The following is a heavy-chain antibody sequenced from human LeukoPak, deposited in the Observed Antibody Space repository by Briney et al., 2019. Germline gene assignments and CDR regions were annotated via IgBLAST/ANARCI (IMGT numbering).Heavy chain of an antibody. Sequence: GGSLRLSCTASEFTFGDYAMNWVRQAPGKGLEWVGFIRSKTYGGTTEYAASVKGRFTISRDDSKSIAYLQMNSLKTEDTAVYYCTTYLGVMDLSYLQYWGQGTLVTVSS. CDR3: TTYLGVMDLSYLQY. CDR2: IRSKTYGGTT. CDR1: EFTFGDYA. V-gene: IGHV3-49*04. D-gene: IGHD3-10*01. J-gene: IGHJ4*02.